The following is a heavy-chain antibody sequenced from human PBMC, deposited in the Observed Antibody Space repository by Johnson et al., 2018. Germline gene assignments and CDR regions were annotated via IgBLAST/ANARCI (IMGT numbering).Heavy chain of an antibody. Sequence: EVQLVESGAEVKKPGESLKISCKGSGYSFTSYWIGWVRQMPGKGLEWMGIIYPGDSDTRYSPSFQGQVTISAAKSISPAYLQWGSRKASDTAMYYCARIWIATELGAFDIWGQGTMVTVSS. CDR3: ARIWIATELGAFDI. J-gene: IGHJ3*02. CDR2: IYPGDSDT. CDR1: GYSFTSYW. V-gene: IGHV5-51*03. D-gene: IGHD7-27*01.